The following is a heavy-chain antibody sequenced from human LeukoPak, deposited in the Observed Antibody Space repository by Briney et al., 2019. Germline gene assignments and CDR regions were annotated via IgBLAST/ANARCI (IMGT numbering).Heavy chain of an antibody. CDR3: AASITMFDY. CDR1: GFTFSNYG. Sequence: PGGSLRLSCAASGFTFSNYGMNWVRQAPGKGLEWVANIKEDGTVKYYVESVRGRFTVSRDNARNSLYLQMNSLRAEDTAVYYCAASITMFDYWGQGTLVTVSS. J-gene: IGHJ4*02. CDR2: IKEDGTVK. D-gene: IGHD3-10*01. V-gene: IGHV3-7*01.